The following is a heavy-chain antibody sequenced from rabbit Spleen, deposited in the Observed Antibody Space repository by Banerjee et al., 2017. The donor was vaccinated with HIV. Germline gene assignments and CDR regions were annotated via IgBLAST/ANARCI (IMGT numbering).Heavy chain of an antibody. J-gene: IGHJ6*01. V-gene: IGHV1S7*01. CDR3: ARNYNSAWDL. D-gene: IGHD4-1*01. Sequence: QLEESGGDLVKPEGSLTLSCKASGIDFTNYYISRVRQAPGKGLEWIGIIYAAKGSTDYASWVNGRFTISSDNAQSTVDLQMNSLTAADTAAYFCARNYNSAWDLWGPGTLVT. CDR1: GIDFTNYY. CDR2: IYAAKGST.